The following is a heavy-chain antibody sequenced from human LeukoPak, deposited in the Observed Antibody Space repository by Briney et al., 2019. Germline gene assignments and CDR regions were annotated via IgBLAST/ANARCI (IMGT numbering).Heavy chain of an antibody. D-gene: IGHD5-24*01. CDR3: AKGRGWLQFFDY. V-gene: IGHV3-7*03. Sequence: GESLRLSCAASGFTFTTYWMSWVRQAPGKGLEWVANIKQDGTEKYYVDSVKGRFTISRDNSKNTLYLQMNSLRAEDTAVYYCAKGRGWLQFFDYWGQGTLVTVSS. CDR1: GFTFTTYW. J-gene: IGHJ4*02. CDR2: IKQDGTEK.